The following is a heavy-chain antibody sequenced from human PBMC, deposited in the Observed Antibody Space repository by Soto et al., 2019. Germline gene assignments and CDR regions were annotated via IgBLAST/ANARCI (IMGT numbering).Heavy chain of an antibody. D-gene: IGHD2-2*02. CDR2: INHSGST. V-gene: IGHV4-34*01. Sequence: SETLSLTCAVYGGSFSGYYWSWIRQPPGKGLEWIGEINHSGSTNYNPSLKSRVTISVDTSKNQFSLKLSSVTAADTAVYYCARGQRCSSTSCYTWAYYYYGMDVWGQGTPVTVSS. J-gene: IGHJ6*02. CDR3: ARGQRCSSTSCYTWAYYYYGMDV. CDR1: GGSFSGYY.